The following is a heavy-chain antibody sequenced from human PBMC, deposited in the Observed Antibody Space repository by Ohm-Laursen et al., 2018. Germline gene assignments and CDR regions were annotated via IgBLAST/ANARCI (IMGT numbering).Heavy chain of an antibody. J-gene: IGHJ3*02. CDR1: GYTFINYD. CDR2: MNPKSGDT. Sequence: ASVKVSCKTSGYTFINYDIHWVRQASGQGLEWMGWMNPKSGDTGYAHKFQGRVTMARNASISTANMEMSSLRSEDTAVYYCARGRLSGTRRALDIWGQGTMVTVSS. V-gene: IGHV1-8*01. D-gene: IGHD1-7*01. CDR3: ARGRLSGTRRALDI.